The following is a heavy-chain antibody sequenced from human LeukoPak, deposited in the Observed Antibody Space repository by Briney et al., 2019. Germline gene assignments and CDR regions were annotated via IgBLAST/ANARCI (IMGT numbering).Heavy chain of an antibody. J-gene: IGHJ6*02. CDR2: IYHSGST. D-gene: IGHD5-12*01. Sequence: PSQTLSLTCAVSGGSISSGGYSWSWIRQPSGKGLEWIGYIYHSGSTYYNPSLKSRVTISVDRSKNQFSLKLSSVTAADTAAYYCARTHIAFYGMDVWGQGTTVTVSS. V-gene: IGHV4-30-2*01. CDR1: GGSISSGGYS. CDR3: ARTHIAFYGMDV.